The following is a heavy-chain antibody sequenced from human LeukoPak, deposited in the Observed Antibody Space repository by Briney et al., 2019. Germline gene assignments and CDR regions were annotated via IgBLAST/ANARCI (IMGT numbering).Heavy chain of an antibody. CDR3: ASHGDGGLDY. V-gene: IGHV4-39*02. CDR1: GHSISRHIHH. CDR2: IHNSGTT. Sequence: SETLSLTCSVSGHSISRHIHHWTWIRQSPGEGLEWIGNIHNSGTTYYKPSLKSRVTISVDTSKNHFSLKLSSVTAADTAVYYFASHGDGGLDYWGQGTLVTVSS. J-gene: IGHJ4*02. D-gene: IGHD2-15*01.